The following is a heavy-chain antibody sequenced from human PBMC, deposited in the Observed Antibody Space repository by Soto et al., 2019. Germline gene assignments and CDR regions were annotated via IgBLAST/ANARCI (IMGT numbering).Heavy chain of an antibody. D-gene: IGHD3-10*01. Sequence: PVGSLRLSCVSSVITFGSRAMSCVRHSPGEGLEWVSTITDTGGDAKYADSVRGRFTISRDNSKKTLYLQMSSLRADDSAVYFCARGSKDSYPGSRIFDFGGRGTRVPV. J-gene: IGHJ4*02. V-gene: IGHV3-23*01. CDR2: ITDTGGDA. CDR1: VITFGSRA. CDR3: ARGSKDSYPGSRIFDF.